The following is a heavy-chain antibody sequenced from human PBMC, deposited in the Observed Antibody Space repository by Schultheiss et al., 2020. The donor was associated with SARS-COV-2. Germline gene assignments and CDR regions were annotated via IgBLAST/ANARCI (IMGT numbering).Heavy chain of an antibody. V-gene: IGHV4-59*01. J-gene: IGHJ4*02. CDR3: ARGGPSRETYYDFWSGPILPLDY. Sequence: SETLSLTCTVSGGSISSYYWSWIRQPPGKGLEWIGYIYYSGNTNYNPSLKSRVTISVDTSKNQFSLKLSSVTAADTAVYYCARGGPSRETYYDFWSGPILPLDYWGQGTLVTVSS. D-gene: IGHD3-3*01. CDR2: IYYSGNT. CDR1: GGSISSYY.